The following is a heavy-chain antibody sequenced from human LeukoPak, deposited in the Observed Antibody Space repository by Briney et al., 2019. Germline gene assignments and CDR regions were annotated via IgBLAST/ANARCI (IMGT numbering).Heavy chain of an antibody. CDR3: AKEGRYGEYFDY. CDR2: ISNEGSDK. CDR1: GFAFSSYC. Sequence: GGSLRLSCAASGFAFSSYCIYWVRQAPGKGVEGMALISNEGSDKYYADSVKGRFTISRGNSKNTLYLQMNSLRAEDTAVYYCAKEGRYGEYFDYWGQGTLVTVSS. J-gene: IGHJ4*02. V-gene: IGHV3-30*18. D-gene: IGHD4-17*01.